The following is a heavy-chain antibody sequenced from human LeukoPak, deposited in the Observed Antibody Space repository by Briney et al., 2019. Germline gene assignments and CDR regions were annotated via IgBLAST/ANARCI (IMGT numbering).Heavy chain of an antibody. CDR2: MNPNSGNT. CDR1: GYTFTSYD. V-gene: IGHV1-8*01. D-gene: IGHD3-10*01. Sequence: ASVRVSCKASGYTFTSYDINWVRQATGQGLEWMGWMNPNSGNTGYAQKFQGRVTMTRNTSISTAYMELSSLRSEDTAVYYCARVSTVAWFGEMNFDYWGQGTLVTVSS. CDR3: ARVSTVAWFGEMNFDY. J-gene: IGHJ4*02.